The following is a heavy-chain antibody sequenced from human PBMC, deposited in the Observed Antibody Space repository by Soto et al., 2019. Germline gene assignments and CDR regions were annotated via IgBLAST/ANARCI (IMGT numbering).Heavy chain of an antibody. D-gene: IGHD3-10*01. CDR3: ARVTVGYGSGPGLAY. CDR2: INSDGSST. Sequence: EVQLVESGGGLVQPGGSLRLSCAASGFTFSSYWMHWVRQAPGKGLVWVSRINSDGSSTSYADSVKGRFTISRDNAKNTLYLQMNSLRAEDTAVCYCARVTVGYGSGPGLAYWGQGTLVTVSS. J-gene: IGHJ4*02. CDR1: GFTFSSYW. V-gene: IGHV3-74*01.